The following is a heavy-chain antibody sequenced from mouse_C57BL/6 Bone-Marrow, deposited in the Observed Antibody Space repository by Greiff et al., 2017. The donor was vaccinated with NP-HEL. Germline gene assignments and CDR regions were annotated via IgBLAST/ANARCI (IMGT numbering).Heavy chain of an antibody. CDR1: GYTFTSYW. CDR2: IHPNSGST. CDR3: ARREQGRYFDY. Sequence: QVQLQQPGAELVKPGASVKLSCKASGYTFTSYWMHWVKQRPGQGLEWIGMIHPNSGSTNYNEKFKSKATLTVDKSSSTAYMQLSSLTSEDSAVYYCARREQGRYFDYWGQGTTLTVSS. J-gene: IGHJ2*01. V-gene: IGHV1-64*01.